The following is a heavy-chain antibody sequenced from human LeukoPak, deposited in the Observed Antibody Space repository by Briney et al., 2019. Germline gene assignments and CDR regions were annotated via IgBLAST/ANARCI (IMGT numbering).Heavy chain of an antibody. Sequence: GGSLRLSCAASGFTFSSYAMSWVRQAPGKGLEWVSAISGSGGSTYYADSVKGRFTISRDNSKNTLYLQMNSLRAEDTAVYYCARSKGPYCSSTSCYGNGAFDIWGQGTMVTVSS. J-gene: IGHJ3*02. V-gene: IGHV3-23*01. CDR3: ARSKGPYCSSTSCYGNGAFDI. CDR1: GFTFSSYA. D-gene: IGHD2-2*01. CDR2: ISGSGGST.